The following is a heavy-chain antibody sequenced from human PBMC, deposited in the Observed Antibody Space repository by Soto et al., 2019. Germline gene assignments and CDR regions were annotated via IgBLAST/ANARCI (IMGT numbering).Heavy chain of an antibody. CDR3: ARGRVEDSSGWATYFDY. CDR1: GFTFSGYS. D-gene: IGHD6-19*01. J-gene: IGHJ4*02. Sequence: EVQLVESGGGLVQPGGSLRLSCEASGFTFSGYSMFWVRQAPGKGLEYVSAINTNGVNTFYAKSVNGRFTISRDNSKNTMYLQMGSLRAEDMAVYYCARGRVEDSSGWATYFDYWGQGTLVTVSS. CDR2: INTNGVNT. V-gene: IGHV3-64*01.